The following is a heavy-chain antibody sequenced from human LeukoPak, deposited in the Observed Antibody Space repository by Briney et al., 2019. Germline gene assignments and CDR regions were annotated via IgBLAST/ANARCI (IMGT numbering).Heavy chain of an antibody. D-gene: IGHD3-10*01. V-gene: IGHV3-48*04. Sequence: GGSLRLSCAASGFTFSDYSMNWVRQAPGKGLEWIAYINSSSITIYHADSVKGRFSISRDNAKNSVYLQMNSLGGEDTALYYCARSYASGPDRYLDVWGKGTTVTVSS. CDR1: GFTFSDYS. CDR3: ARSYASGPDRYLDV. CDR2: INSSSITI. J-gene: IGHJ6*04.